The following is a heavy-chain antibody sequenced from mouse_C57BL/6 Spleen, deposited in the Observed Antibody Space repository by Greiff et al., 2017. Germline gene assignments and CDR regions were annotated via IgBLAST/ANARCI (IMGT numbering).Heavy chain of an antibody. J-gene: IGHJ4*01. D-gene: IGHD2-3*01. CDR1: GYSFTGYF. V-gene: IGHV1-20*01. CDR2: INPYNGDT. CDR3: ARSLDGYQGAMDD. Sequence: EVKLMESGPELVKPGDSVKISCKASGYSFTGYFMNWVMQSHGKSLEWIGRINPYNGDTFYNQKFKGKATLTVDKSSSTAHMELRSLTSEDSAVYYCARSLDGYQGAMDDWGQGASVTVSS.